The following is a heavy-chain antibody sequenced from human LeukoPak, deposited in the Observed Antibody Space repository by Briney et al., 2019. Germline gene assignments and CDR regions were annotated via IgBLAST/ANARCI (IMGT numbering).Heavy chain of an antibody. CDR2: ISSNGGST. Sequence: GGSLRLSCAASGFSFDAYTMHWVRQAPGKGLEYVSAISSNGGSTYYANSVRGRFTISRDNSKNTLYLQMNSLRAEDTAVYYCAKDALSVYGDLHIDYWGQGTLVTVSS. D-gene: IGHD4-17*01. J-gene: IGHJ4*02. V-gene: IGHV3-64*01. CDR1: GFSFDAYT. CDR3: AKDALSVYGDLHIDY.